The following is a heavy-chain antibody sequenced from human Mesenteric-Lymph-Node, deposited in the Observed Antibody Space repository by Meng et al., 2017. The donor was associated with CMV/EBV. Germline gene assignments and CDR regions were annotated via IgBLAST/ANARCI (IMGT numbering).Heavy chain of an antibody. CDR1: GGSISSSSYY. V-gene: IGHV4-39*07. J-gene: IGHJ5*02. CDR3: AREKLTIVVVISRWFDP. CDR2: IYYSGST. Sequence: SETLSLTCTVSGGSISSSSYYWGWIRQPPGKGLEWIGSIYYSGSTYYNPSLKRRVTISVDTSKNQFSLKLSSVTAADTAVYYCAREKLTIVVVISRWFDPWGQGTLVTVSS. D-gene: IGHD2-21*01.